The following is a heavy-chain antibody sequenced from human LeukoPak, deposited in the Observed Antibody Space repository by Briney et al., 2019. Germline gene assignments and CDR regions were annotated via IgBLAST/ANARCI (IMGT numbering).Heavy chain of an antibody. V-gene: IGHV4-59*08. J-gene: IGHJ4*02. CDR2: IYYSGNT. D-gene: IGHD3-10*01. CDR1: SGSFGSYY. CDR3: ARRGSGKYFDQ. Sequence: KPSETLSLTCTVSSGSFGSYYWSWIRQPPGKGLEWIGYIYYSGNTNYDPSLKSRVTISVDTSKNQFSLKSSSVTAADTAVYYCARRGSGKYFDQWGQGTLVTVSS.